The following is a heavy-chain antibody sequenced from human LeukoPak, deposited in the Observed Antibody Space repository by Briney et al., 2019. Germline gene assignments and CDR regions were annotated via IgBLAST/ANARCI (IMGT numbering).Heavy chain of an antibody. D-gene: IGHD6-13*01. Sequence: PSETLSLTCTVSGGSISSSSYYWGWIRQPPGKGLEWIGGIYYSGSTYYNPSLKSRVTISVDTSKNQFSLKLSSVTAADTAVYYCARDNSPIAAAGTDYGMDVWGQGTTVTVSS. J-gene: IGHJ6*02. V-gene: IGHV4-39*02. CDR1: GGSISSSSYY. CDR3: ARDNSPIAAAGTDYGMDV. CDR2: IYYSGST.